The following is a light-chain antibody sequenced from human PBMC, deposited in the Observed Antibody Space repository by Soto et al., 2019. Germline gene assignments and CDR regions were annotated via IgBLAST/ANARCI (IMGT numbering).Light chain of an antibody. CDR2: AAS. Sequence: DIQMTQSPSSLSASVGDRVTITCRASQSISIYLNWYQLKPGKAPKLLIYAASNFQSGVPSRFSGSGSGTDFTLTISSLQPEDFATYYCQQSDSMPPTFGGGTKVEIK. J-gene: IGKJ4*01. CDR1: QSISIY. V-gene: IGKV1-39*01. CDR3: QQSDSMPPT.